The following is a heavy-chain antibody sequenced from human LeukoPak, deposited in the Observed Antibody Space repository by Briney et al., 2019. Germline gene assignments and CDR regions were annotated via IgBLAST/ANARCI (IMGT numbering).Heavy chain of an antibody. V-gene: IGHV4-39*02. CDR3: ARDGPGTVTRGYYFDY. D-gene: IGHD4-17*01. CDR2: IYYSGST. CDR1: GGSISSSSYC. Sequence: ASETLSLTCTVSGGSISSSSYCWGWIRQPPGKGLEWIGSIYYSGSTYYNPSLKSRVTISVDTSKNQFSLRLSSVTAADTAVYYCARDGPGTVTRGYYFDYWGQGTLVTVSS. J-gene: IGHJ4*02.